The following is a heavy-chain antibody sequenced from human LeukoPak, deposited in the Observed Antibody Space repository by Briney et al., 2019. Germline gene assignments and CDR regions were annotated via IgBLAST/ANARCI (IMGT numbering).Heavy chain of an antibody. V-gene: IGHV1-69*04. Sequence: GSSVKVSCKASGGTFSSYAISWVRQAPGQGLEWMGRIIPILGIANYAQKFQGRVTITADKSTSTAYMELSSLRSEDTAVYYCTSEGEGDHGPYDYGDAEYFQHWGQGTLVTVSS. CDR2: IIPILGIA. CDR1: GGTFSSYA. J-gene: IGHJ1*01. D-gene: IGHD4-17*01. CDR3: TSEGEGDHGPYDYGDAEYFQH.